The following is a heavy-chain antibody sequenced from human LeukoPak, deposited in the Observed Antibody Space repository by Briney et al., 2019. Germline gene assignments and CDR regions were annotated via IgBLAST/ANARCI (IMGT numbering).Heavy chain of an antibody. J-gene: IGHJ4*02. Sequence: ASVKVSCKASGYTFTNNDINWVRQTTGQGIEWMGWVSPDSGDTGYAQNFRGRVTITTDTSINPAYMEPPTLTSEDTAIYYCTSGRPPGDWGQGPLLTVSS. CDR1: GYTFTNND. D-gene: IGHD2-8*02. CDR2: VSPDSGDT. CDR3: TSGRPPGD. V-gene: IGHV1-8*01.